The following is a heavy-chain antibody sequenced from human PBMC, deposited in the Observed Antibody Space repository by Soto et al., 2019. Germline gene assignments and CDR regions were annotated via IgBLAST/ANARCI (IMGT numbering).Heavy chain of an antibody. CDR3: ARDPSYYGDYPRGTFDY. Sequence: GXSVKVSCKASGYTFTSYGISWVRQAPGQGLEWMGWISAYNGNTNYAQKLQGRVTMTTDTSTSTAYMELRSLRSDDTAVYYCARDPSYYGDYPRGTFDYWGQGTLVTVSS. CDR2: ISAYNGNT. CDR1: GYTFTSYG. D-gene: IGHD4-17*01. J-gene: IGHJ4*02. V-gene: IGHV1-18*01.